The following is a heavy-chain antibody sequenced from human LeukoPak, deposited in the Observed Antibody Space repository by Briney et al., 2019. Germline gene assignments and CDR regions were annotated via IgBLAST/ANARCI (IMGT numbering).Heavy chain of an antibody. CDR1: GGSFSGYY. CDR3: ARVTKYSGSFKAAFDI. Sequence: SETLSLTCAVYGGSFSGYYWSWIRQPPGKGLEWIGEINHSGSTNYNPSLKSRVTISVDTSKNQFSLKLSSVTAADTAVYYCARVTKYSGSFKAAFDIWGQGTMATVSS. D-gene: IGHD1-26*01. V-gene: IGHV4-34*01. J-gene: IGHJ3*02. CDR2: INHSGST.